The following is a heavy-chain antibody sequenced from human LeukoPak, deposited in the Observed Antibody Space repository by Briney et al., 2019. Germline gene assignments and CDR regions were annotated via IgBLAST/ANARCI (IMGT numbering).Heavy chain of an antibody. CDR3: ARSDCSSTSCSLYYFDY. V-gene: IGHV4-34*01. D-gene: IGHD2-2*01. CDR1: GGSVSGYY. Sequence: SETLSLTCAVYGGSVSGYYWSWIHQPPGKGLEWIGEINHSGSTNYNPSLKSRVTISVDTSKNQFSLKLSSVTAADTAVYYCARSDCSSTSCSLYYFDYWGQGTLVTVSS. CDR2: INHSGST. J-gene: IGHJ4*02.